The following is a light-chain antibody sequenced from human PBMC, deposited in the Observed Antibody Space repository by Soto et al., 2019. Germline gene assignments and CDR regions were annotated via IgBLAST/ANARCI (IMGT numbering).Light chain of an antibody. CDR2: WAS. Sequence: DIVMTQSPDSLAVSLGEWATINCKSSQSVLYSSNNKNYLAWYQQKPGQPPKLLIYWASTRESGVPDRFSGSGSGTEFTLTISSLQAEDVAVYYCQQYYSTPRTFGQGTKVEIK. CDR3: QQYYSTPRT. V-gene: IGKV4-1*01. J-gene: IGKJ1*01. CDR1: QSVLYSSNNKNY.